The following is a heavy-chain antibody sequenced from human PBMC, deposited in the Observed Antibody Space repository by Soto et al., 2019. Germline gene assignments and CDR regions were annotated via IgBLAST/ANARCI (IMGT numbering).Heavy chain of an antibody. D-gene: IGHD6-19*01. CDR3: AKGLDTGWYFFDH. J-gene: IGHJ4*02. CDR2: MSTSGGT. Sequence: QLLESGGGLVQPGGSLRVSCAASGFTFSTHDMSWVRQAPGKGLAWVSTMSTSGGTYYADSVKGRFTISRDNSKKTLYLQMNSLRAEDTAVYYCAKGLDTGWYFFDHWGQGTLVTVSS. V-gene: IGHV3-23*01. CDR1: GFTFSTHD.